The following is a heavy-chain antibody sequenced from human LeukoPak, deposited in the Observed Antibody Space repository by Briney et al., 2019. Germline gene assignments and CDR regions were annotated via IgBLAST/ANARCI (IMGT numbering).Heavy chain of an antibody. Sequence: ASVTVSCKASGYTFIAYYMHWVRQAPGQGLEWMGWINPNSGGTNYAQKFQGRVTMTRDTSISTVYMELSRLRSDDTAVYYCARDSCSSTSCLSIDDYWGQGTLVTVPS. CDR2: INPNSGGT. V-gene: IGHV1-2*02. CDR3: ARDSCSSTSCLSIDDY. D-gene: IGHD2-2*01. J-gene: IGHJ4*02. CDR1: GYTFIAYY.